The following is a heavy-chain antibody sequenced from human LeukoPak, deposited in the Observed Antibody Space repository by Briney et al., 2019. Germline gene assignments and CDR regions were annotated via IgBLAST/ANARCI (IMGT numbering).Heavy chain of an antibody. Sequence: GGSLRLSCAASGFSISNDWMSWVRQAPGKGLEWVARVKSRSAGETTDYAAPVKGRFTISRDDSKNTLYLQMNSLKTEDTAVYYCTLIQGWGSGSYYRDFWGQGTLATVSS. CDR2: VKSRSAGETT. V-gene: IGHV3-15*01. D-gene: IGHD3-10*01. CDR1: GFSISNDW. CDR3: TLIQGWGSGSYYRDF. J-gene: IGHJ4*02.